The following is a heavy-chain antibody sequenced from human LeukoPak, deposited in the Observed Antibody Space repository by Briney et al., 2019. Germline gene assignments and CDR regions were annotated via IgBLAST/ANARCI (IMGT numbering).Heavy chain of an antibody. CDR1: GFIFSDYA. D-gene: IGHD6-13*01. Sequence: PGGSLRLSCAASGFIFSDYAMHWVRQAPGKGPQWVAIISFDGKYKYYADSVQGRFTISRDKSRNTLSLQMSSLTIDDTATYYCARGTMLQLVPCLGYWGQGALVAVSS. J-gene: IGHJ4*02. V-gene: IGHV3-30*04. CDR2: ISFDGKYK. CDR3: ARGTMLQLVPCLGY.